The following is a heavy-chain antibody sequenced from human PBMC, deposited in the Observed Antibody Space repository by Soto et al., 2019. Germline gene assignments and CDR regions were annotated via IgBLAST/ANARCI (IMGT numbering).Heavy chain of an antibody. Sequence: SETLSLTCSVSGGSISSGYYYWSWIRQPPGKGLEWIGNIYYSGNTYYNPSLKSRLIISIDTSKNRFSLKVGSVTAADTAVYYCARSSLYGMDVWGQGTTVTV. CDR2: IYYSGNT. V-gene: IGHV4-30-4*01. J-gene: IGHJ6*02. CDR3: ARSSLYGMDV. CDR1: GGSISSGYYY.